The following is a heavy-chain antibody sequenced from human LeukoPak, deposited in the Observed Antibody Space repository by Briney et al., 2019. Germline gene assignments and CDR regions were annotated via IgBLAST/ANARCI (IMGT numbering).Heavy chain of an antibody. Sequence: PGGSLRLSCVASGFTFSSYGIHWVRQAPGKGLEWVAVVSSDGSIKYYADSVKGRFTIFRDTSKNTVYLQMNSLGAEDTAFYYCARGYSSSWLGYFDYWGQGTLVTVSS. D-gene: IGHD6-13*01. CDR1: GFTFSSYG. V-gene: IGHV3-30*03. CDR2: VSSDGSIK. CDR3: ARGYSSSWLGYFDY. J-gene: IGHJ4*02.